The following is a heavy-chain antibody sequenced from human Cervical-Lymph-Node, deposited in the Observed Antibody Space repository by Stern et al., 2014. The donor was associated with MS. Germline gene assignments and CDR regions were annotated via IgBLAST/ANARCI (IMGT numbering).Heavy chain of an antibody. J-gene: IGHJ4*02. CDR1: GFTFTSHG. CDR3: ARDPTSGGHINYYLDY. CDR2: IWNDGSYS. V-gene: IGHV3-33*01. D-gene: IGHD1-26*01. Sequence: QVQLVESGGGVVQPGRSLRLSCAASGFTFTSHGMHWVRQPPGKGLEWVAVIWNDGSYSYYADSVKGRVTISRDNSMNTLYLQMHSLRADDTAVYYCARDPTSGGHINYYLDYWGQGTLVTVSS.